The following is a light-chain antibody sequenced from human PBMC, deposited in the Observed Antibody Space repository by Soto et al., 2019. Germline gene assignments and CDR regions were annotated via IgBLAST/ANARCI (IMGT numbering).Light chain of an antibody. CDR2: RNN. V-gene: IGLV1-47*01. J-gene: IGLJ2*01. Sequence: QSVLAQPPSASGTPGQRVTISCSGSSSNIGSNYVYWYQQLPGTAPKLLIYRNNQRPSGVPDRFSGSKSGTSASLAISGLXXXXXXXXXCAAWDDSLSGPVFGGGTKVTV. CDR3: AAWDDSLSGPV. CDR1: SSNIGSNY.